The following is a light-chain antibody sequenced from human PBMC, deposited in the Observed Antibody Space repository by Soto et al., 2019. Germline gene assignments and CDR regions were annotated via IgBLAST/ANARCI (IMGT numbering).Light chain of an antibody. CDR2: GAS. CDR1: QSISSNY. J-gene: IGKJ2*01. V-gene: IGKV3-20*01. Sequence: EIVLTQSPGTLSLSPGERATLSCRASQSISSNYLAWYQQRPGQAPRLLIYGASRRATGIPDRFSGSGSGTDFTLTISRLEPEDFAVYYCQQYGSSTYTFGQGTKVEIK. CDR3: QQYGSSTYT.